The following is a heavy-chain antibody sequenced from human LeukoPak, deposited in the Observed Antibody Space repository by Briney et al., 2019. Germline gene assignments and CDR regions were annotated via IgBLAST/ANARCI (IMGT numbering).Heavy chain of an antibody. CDR2: FYSSGTT. D-gene: IGHD7-27*01. CDR3: AITREYAFDI. J-gene: IGHJ3*02. Sequence: GGSLRLSCAASGFSASTNYMSWVRQAPGKGLEWVSFFYSSGTTFYADSVKGRFTISRDNSKNTVFLQMNSLRAEDTAMYYCAITREYAFDIWGQGTVVTVSS. CDR1: GFSASTNY. V-gene: IGHV3-53*01.